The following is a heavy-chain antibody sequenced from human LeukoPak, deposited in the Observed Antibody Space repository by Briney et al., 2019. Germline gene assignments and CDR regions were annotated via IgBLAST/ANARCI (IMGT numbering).Heavy chain of an antibody. CDR1: GFTVSTND. CDR3: ARVAGDNWFDP. Sequence: PGGALRLSCAAFGFTVSTNDMHWVCQTPGRGLEWVSIMYGGGNTYCAAFLKGRFTISIDNSKNTVYLEMNSLKAEDTAVYYCARVAGDNWFDPWGQGTLVTVSS. D-gene: IGHD3-10*01. V-gene: IGHV3-66*01. CDR2: MYGGGNT. J-gene: IGHJ5*02.